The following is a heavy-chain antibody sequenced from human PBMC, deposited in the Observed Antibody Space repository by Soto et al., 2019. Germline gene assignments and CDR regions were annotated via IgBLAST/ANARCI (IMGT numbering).Heavy chain of an antibody. J-gene: IGHJ6*01. CDR2: IYQSGGT. Sequence: SETRSLTCAVSGGSISSGRYSWSWIRQPPGKGREWVGYIYQSGGTYYNPSLRSRVTISVDRSKTQFSLKLSSVTAADTAVYYCGRDYYGMDVCGQGNRVTVSS. CDR1: GGSISSGRYS. CDR3: GRDYYGMDV. V-gene: IGHV4-30-2*01.